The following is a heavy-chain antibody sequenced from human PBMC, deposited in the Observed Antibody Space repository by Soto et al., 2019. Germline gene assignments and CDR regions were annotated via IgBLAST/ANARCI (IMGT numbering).Heavy chain of an antibody. CDR3: CRQYFCDF. D-gene: IGHD2-15*01. V-gene: IGHV3-23*01. CDR2: ISARGDTT. Sequence: GGSLRLSCAASGFNFDNYGMTWVRQGPGKGLEWVSSISARGDTTVYADSVKGRFTISRVNSKTTLFLQMTALRVEDTALHYCCRQYFCDFWGQGTLVTVSS. J-gene: IGHJ4*02. CDR1: GFNFDNYG.